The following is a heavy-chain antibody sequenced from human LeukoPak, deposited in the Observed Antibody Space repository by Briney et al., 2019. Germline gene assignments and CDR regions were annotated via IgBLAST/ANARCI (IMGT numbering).Heavy chain of an antibody. V-gene: IGHV4-4*07. CDR1: GGSISSYY. CDR2: IYSSGSI. CDR3: ARRDWNYWYFDL. D-gene: IGHD1-1*01. J-gene: IGHJ2*01. Sequence: SETLSLTCTVSGGSISSYYWSWIRQPAGKGLEWIGRIYSSGSINYNPSLNSRVTMSEDTSNNQFSLKLSSVTAADTAVYYCARRDWNYWYFDLWGRGTLVTVSS.